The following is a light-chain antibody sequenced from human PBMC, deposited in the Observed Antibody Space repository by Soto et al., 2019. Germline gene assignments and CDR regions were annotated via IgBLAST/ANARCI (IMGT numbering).Light chain of an antibody. J-gene: IGLJ2*01. CDR2: DNT. CDR1: SSDIGAGYR. CDR3: QSFDKYLSAVV. V-gene: IGLV1-40*01. Sequence: QSVLTQPPSVSGAPGERVTISCTGSSSDIGAGYRVRWYQQVPGTAPKLIIYDNTNRPSGVSVRFSGSKSGTSASLAISGLQAEDEADYYCQSFDKYLSAVVFGGGTQLTVL.